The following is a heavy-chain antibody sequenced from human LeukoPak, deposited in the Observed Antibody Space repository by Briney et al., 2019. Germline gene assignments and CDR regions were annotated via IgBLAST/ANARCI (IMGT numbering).Heavy chain of an antibody. V-gene: IGHV3-21*01. Sequence: PGGSLRLSCAASGFTFSSYNMNWVRQAPGKGLEWVSSISSSSSYIYYADSVKGRFTISRDNAKNSLYLQMNSLRAEDTAVYYCARQSSGYLSPFDYWGQGTLVTVSS. D-gene: IGHD3-22*01. CDR2: ISSSSSYI. J-gene: IGHJ4*02. CDR3: ARQSSGYLSPFDY. CDR1: GFTFSSYN.